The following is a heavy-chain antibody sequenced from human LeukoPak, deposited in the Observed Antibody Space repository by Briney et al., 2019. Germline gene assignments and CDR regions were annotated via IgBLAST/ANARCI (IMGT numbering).Heavy chain of an antibody. CDR3: VRGGVYYDSSGPIGY. V-gene: IGHV4-34*01. CDR2: INHSGST. D-gene: IGHD3-22*01. J-gene: IGHJ4*02. Sequence: PSETLSLTCAVYVGSFSGYYWSWIRQPPGKGLEWIGEINHSGSTNYNTSLKSRVTKSVDTSKNQFSLKLSSVTAADTAVYYCVRGGVYYDSSGPIGYWGQGTLVTVSS. CDR1: VGSFSGYY.